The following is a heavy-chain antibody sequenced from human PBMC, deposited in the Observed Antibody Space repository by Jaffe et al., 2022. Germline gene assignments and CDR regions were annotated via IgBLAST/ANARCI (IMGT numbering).Heavy chain of an antibody. D-gene: IGHD2-21*01. J-gene: IGHJ3*02. Sequence: QVQLQESGPGLVKPSETLSLTCAVSGYSISSGYYWGWIRQPPGKGLEWIGSIYHSGSTYYNPSLKSRVTISVDTSKNQFSLKLSSVTAADTAVYYCARGIGGADAFDIWGQGTMVTVSS. CDR2: IYHSGST. V-gene: IGHV4-38-2*01. CDR1: GYSISSGYY. CDR3: ARGIGGADAFDI.